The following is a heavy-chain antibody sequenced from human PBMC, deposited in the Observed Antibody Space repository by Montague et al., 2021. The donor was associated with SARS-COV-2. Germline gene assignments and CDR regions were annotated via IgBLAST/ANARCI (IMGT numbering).Heavy chain of an antibody. CDR1: GGSISSGSYY. V-gene: IGHV4-61*02. D-gene: IGHD6-19*01. CDR2: ISISGST. J-gene: IGHJ4*02. Sequence: TLSLTCTVSGGSISSGSYYWSWIRQPAGKGLEWIGRISISGSTNYNPSLKSRVTISLGTSKNQFSLKLSSVTAADTAVYYCARDIAVAGLFDYWGQGTLVTVSS. CDR3: ARDIAVAGLFDY.